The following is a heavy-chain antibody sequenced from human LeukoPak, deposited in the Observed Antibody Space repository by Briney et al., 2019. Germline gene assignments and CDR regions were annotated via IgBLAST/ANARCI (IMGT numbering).Heavy chain of an antibody. J-gene: IGHJ4*02. CDR3: ARALVPVLYYFDY. CDR2: ISGSGGST. V-gene: IGHV3-23*01. Sequence: PGGSLRLSRAASGFTFSSYAMSWVRQAPGKGLEWVSAISGSGGSTYYADSVKGRFTISRDNSKNTLYLQMNSLRAEDTAVYYCARALVPVLYYFDYWGQGTLVTVSS. CDR1: GFTFSSYA. D-gene: IGHD6-13*01.